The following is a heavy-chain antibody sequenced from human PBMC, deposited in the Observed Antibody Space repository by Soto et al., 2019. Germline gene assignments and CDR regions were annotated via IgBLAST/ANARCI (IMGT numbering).Heavy chain of an antibody. CDR3: ARLVYDSRLNYLYFDY. CDR1: GVSISSGNW. Sequence: SETLSLTCDVSGVSISSGNWWSWVRQSPEKGLEWIGEVYNGGSVNYHPSLERRVTISVDRSKDQFSLRLSSVTAADTAKYYCARLVYDSRLNYLYFDYWGPRILVTVSS. D-gene: IGHD3-22*01. J-gene: IGHJ4*02. CDR2: VYNGGSV. V-gene: IGHV4-4*02.